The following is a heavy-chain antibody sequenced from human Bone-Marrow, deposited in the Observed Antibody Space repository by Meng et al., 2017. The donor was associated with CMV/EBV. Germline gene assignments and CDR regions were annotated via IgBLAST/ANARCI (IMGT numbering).Heavy chain of an antibody. CDR2: ISYDGSNK. V-gene: IGHV3-30*04. Sequence: GESLKISCAASGFTFSSYAMHWVRQAPGKGLEWVAVISYDGSNKYYADSVKGRFTISRDNSKNTLYLQMNSLRAEDTAVYYCASLNYYDSSANFDYWGQGTLVTVSS. CDR3: ASLNYYDSSANFDY. D-gene: IGHD3-22*01. J-gene: IGHJ4*02. CDR1: GFTFSSYA.